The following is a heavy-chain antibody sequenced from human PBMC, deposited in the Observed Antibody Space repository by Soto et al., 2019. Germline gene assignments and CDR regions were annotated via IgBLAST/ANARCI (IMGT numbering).Heavy chain of an antibody. CDR1: GGTFYTHT. V-gene: IGHV1-69*15. Sequence: QVQLVQSGAEVRKPGSSVQVSCKASGGTFYTHTFSWVRQAPGQGLEWMGSITPIYPTTNYAGKFQGRLTVTADGSTSTAYMELSSLTSDDTAVYYCARIPRYSFPTSDDLDSWGQGTLVTVSS. CDR2: ITPIYPTT. J-gene: IGHJ4*02. CDR3: ARIPRYSFPTSDDLDS. D-gene: IGHD5-18*01.